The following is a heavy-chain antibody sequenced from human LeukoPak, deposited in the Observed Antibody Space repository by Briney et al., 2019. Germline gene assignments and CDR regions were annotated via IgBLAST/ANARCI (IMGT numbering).Heavy chain of an antibody. J-gene: IGHJ4*02. D-gene: IGHD6-13*01. V-gene: IGHV3-74*01. CDR1: GFTFSSYW. CDR2: INSDGSST. Sequence: GGSLRLSCAASGFTFSSYWMHWVRQAPGKGLVWVSRINSDGSSTSYADSVKGRFTISRDNAKNTLYLQTNSLRAEDTAVYYCARVGSSWYYGFDYWGQGTLVTVSS. CDR3: ARVGSSWYYGFDY.